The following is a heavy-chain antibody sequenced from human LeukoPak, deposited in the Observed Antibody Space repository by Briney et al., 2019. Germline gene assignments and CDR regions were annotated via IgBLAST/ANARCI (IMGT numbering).Heavy chain of an antibody. CDR2: INPSGGST. Sequence: SVKVSCKASGYTFTSYYMHWVRQAPGQGLEWMGIINPSGGSTSHAQKFQGRVTMTRDTSTSTVYMELSSLRSEDTAVYSCARERQPHGNWFDPWGQGTLVTVSS. D-gene: IGHD1-1*01. CDR3: ARERQPHGNWFDP. J-gene: IGHJ5*02. V-gene: IGHV1-46*01. CDR1: GYTFTSYY.